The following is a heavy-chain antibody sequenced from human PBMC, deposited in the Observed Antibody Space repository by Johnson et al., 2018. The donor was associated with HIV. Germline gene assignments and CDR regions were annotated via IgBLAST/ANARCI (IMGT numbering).Heavy chain of an antibody. V-gene: IGHV3-64*01. Sequence: VQLVESGGGLVQPGGSLRLSCAASGFTFSSYAMSWVRQAPGKGLDYVSAISGHGGSTYYANSVKGRFTISRDNSKNTLYLQMGSLRAEDMGVYYCARLRSPDAFDIWGQGTMVTVSS. J-gene: IGHJ3*02. CDR2: ISGHGGST. CDR3: ARLRSPDAFDI. D-gene: IGHD2-15*01. CDR1: GFTFSSYA.